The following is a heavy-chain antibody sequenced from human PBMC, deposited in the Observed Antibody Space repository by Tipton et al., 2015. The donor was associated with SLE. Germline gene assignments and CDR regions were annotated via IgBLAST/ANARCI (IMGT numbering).Heavy chain of an antibody. V-gene: IGHV4-34*01. Sequence: TLSLTCAVYGGSFSGYSWSWIRQPPGKGLEWIGEINHSGSTNYNPPLKSRVTISLDTSKNQFPLKLTSVTTADTAVYHCARDISGYSSSWFYYYSAMDVWGQGTTVTVSS. CDR3: ARDISGYSSSWFYYYSAMDV. CDR1: GGSFSGYS. J-gene: IGHJ6*02. CDR2: INHSGST. D-gene: IGHD6-13*01.